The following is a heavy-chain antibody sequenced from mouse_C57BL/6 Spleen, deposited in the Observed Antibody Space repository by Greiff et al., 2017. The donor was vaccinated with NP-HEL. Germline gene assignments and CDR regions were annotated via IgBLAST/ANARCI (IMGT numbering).Heavy chain of an antibody. CDR3: SRHRSYDYGGAMDY. V-gene: IGHV2-6-1*01. J-gene: IGHJ4*01. CDR1: GFSLTSYG. CDR2: IWSDGST. D-gene: IGHD2-4*01. Sequence: VQLQQSGPGLVAPSQSLSITCTVSGFSLTSYGVHWVRQPPGKGLEWLVVIWSDGSTTYNSALKSRLSNSKVNSKSQVFLKMNSLQTDDTAMYYCSRHRSYDYGGAMDYWGQGTSVTVSS.